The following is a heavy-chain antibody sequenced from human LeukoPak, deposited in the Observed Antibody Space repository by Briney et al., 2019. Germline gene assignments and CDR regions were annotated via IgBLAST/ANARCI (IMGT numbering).Heavy chain of an antibody. J-gene: IGHJ6*03. CDR3: AREGLGQLVRGAYHYYYYMDV. CDR2: IIPIFGTA. Sequence: SVKVSCKASGGTFSGYAISWVRQAPGQGLEWMGGIIPIFGTANYAQKFQGRVTITADESTSTAYMELSSLRSEDTAVYYCAREGLGQLVRGAYHYYYYMDVWGKGTTVTVSS. CDR1: GGTFSGYA. D-gene: IGHD6-6*01. V-gene: IGHV1-69*13.